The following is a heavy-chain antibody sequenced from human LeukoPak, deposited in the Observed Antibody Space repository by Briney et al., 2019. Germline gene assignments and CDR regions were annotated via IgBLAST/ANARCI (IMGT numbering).Heavy chain of an antibody. CDR2: ISSSSSYI. J-gene: IGHJ3*02. D-gene: IGHD6-13*01. CDR1: GFTFSSYS. V-gene: IGHV3-21*01. CDR3: ARWGIAAAGTMWGPDAFDI. Sequence: GGSLRLSCAASGFTFSSYSMNWVRQAPGKGLEWVSSISSSSSYIYYADSVKGQFTISRDNAKNSLYLQMNSLRAEDTAVYYCARWGIAAAGTMWGPDAFDIWGQGTMVTVSS.